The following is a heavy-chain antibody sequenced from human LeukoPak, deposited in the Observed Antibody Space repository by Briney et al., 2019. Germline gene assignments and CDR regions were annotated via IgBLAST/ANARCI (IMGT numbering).Heavy chain of an antibody. CDR3: ARGRGTSGSNRDFYYYYYMDV. J-gene: IGHJ6*03. CDR1: GYIFTDYA. V-gene: IGHV1-3*01. Sequence: ASVKVSCKASGYIFTDYAIHWLRQAPGQRPEWMGWMNAGNGNTKYSQKFQGRITLIRDASAATAYMELSSLRHDDLAVYYCARGRGTSGSNRDFYYYYYMDVWGKGTTVTVSS. CDR2: MNAGNGNT. D-gene: IGHD2-15*01.